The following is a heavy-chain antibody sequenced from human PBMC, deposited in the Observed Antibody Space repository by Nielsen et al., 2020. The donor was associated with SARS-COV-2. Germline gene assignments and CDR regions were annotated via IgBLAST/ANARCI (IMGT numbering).Heavy chain of an antibody. CDR3: ARSSLTYYDFWSGYYKDSGYMDV. V-gene: IGHV4-59*01. CDR1: GGSFSDYY. Sequence: GSLRLSCAVYGGSFSDYYWSWIRQPPGKGLEWIGYIYYSGSTNYNPSLKSRVTISVDTSKNQFSLKLSSVTAADTAVYYCARSSLTYYDFWSGYYKDSGYMDVWGKGTTVTVSS. J-gene: IGHJ6*03. CDR2: IYYSGST. D-gene: IGHD3-3*01.